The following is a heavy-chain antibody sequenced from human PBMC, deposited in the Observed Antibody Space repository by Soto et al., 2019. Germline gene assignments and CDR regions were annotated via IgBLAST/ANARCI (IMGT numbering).Heavy chain of an antibody. J-gene: IGHJ6*04. CDR2: IYYSGST. CDR3: ARTTSDYSVDV. D-gene: IGHD4-17*01. V-gene: IGHV4-59*08. Sequence: SETLSLTCTLSGCSISSYYWSWIRQPPGKGLEWIGYIYYSGSTNYNPSLKSRVTISVDTSKNQFSLKLSSVTAADTAVYYCARTTSDYSVDVWGKGTTVTVSS. CDR1: GCSISSYY.